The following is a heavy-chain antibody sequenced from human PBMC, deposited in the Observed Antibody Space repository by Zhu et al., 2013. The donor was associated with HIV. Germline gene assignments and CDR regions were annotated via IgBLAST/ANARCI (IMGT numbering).Heavy chain of an antibody. J-gene: IGHJ5*02. CDR2: IIPIFGTA. CDR1: GYTFTGYY. V-gene: IGHV1-69*01. D-gene: IGHD3-3*01. CDR3: ARDRALEWLLGGPFDP. Sequence: QVQLVQSGAEVKKPGASVKVSCKASGYTFTGYYMHWVRQAPGQGLEWMGGIIPIFGTANYAQKFQGRVTITADESTSTAYMELSSLRSEDTAVYYCARDRALEWLLGGPFDPWGQGTLVTVSS.